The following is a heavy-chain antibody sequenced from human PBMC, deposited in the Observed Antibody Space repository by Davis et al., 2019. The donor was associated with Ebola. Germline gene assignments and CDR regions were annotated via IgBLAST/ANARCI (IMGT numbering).Heavy chain of an antibody. CDR1: GFTFSRYA. V-gene: IGHV3-23*01. D-gene: IGHD1-7*01. Sequence: GGSLRLSCAASGFTFSRYAMTWVRQAPGKGLEWVSCISPSGDITYYVGSVKGRFTISRDNSKNALYLQMNSLRAEDTAVYYCAKVTGTFSYWGQGTLVTVSS. J-gene: IGHJ4*02. CDR3: AKVTGTFSY. CDR2: ISPSGDIT.